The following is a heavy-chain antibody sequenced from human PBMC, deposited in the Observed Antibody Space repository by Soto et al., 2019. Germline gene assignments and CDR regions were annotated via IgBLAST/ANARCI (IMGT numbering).Heavy chain of an antibody. V-gene: IGHV4-31*03. CDR2: ISHSGST. D-gene: IGHD5-18*01. J-gene: IGHJ4*02. Sequence: QLQLQESGPGLVKPSQTLSLTCTVSGGSISSDAYYWSWIRQHPGTGLEWIGYISHSGSTYCTPCLKSRVIISADASKSQVSVNVTSVTSADTAVYSWARDYTYGSKLFDFWGQGALVTVSS. CDR1: GGSISSDAYY. CDR3: ARDYTYGSKLFDF.